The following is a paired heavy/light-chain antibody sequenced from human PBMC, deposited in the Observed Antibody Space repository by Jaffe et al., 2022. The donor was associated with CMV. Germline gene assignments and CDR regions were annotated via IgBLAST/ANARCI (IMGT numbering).Heavy chain of an antibody. V-gene: IGHV3-23*01. CDR1: GFTFSSYA. J-gene: IGHJ4*02. CDR2: ISASGGST. Sequence: EVQLLESGGGLVQPGGSLTLSCAASGFTFSSYAMNWVRQAPGKGLEWVSTISASGGSTYYADSVKGRFTISRDNSKNTLYLQMNSLRTEDTAVYYCAKNPTGVTTLLSFDFWGQGTLVTVSS. D-gene: IGHD4-17*01. CDR3: AKNPTGVTTLLSFDF.
Light chain of an antibody. CDR2: GAS. V-gene: IGKV3-15*01. Sequence: EIVMTQSPATLSVSPGERATLSCRASQSVSSNLAWYQQKPGQAPRLLIYGASTRATGIPARFSGSGSGTEFTLTISSLQSEDFAVYYCQQYNNWPPLITFGPGTKVDIK. CDR1: QSVSSN. J-gene: IGKJ3*01. CDR3: QQYNNWPPLIT.